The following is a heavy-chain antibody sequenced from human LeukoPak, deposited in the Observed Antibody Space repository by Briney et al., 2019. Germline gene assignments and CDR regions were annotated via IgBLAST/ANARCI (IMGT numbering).Heavy chain of an antibody. V-gene: IGHV4-30-4*01. J-gene: IGHJ6*04. CDR1: GGSISSGDYY. CDR2: IYYSGST. D-gene: IGHD3-10*01. CDR3: ARAGVPRPHFYYYGSGMDV. Sequence: SQTLSLTCTVSGGSISSGDYYWSWIRQPPGKGLEWIGYIYYSGSTYYNPSLKSRVTISVDTSKNQFSLKLSSVTAADTAVYYCARAGVPRPHFYYYGSGMDVWGKGTTVTVSS.